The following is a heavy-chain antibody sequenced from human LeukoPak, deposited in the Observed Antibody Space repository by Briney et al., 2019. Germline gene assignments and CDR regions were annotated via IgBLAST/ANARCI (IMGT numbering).Heavy chain of an antibody. J-gene: IGHJ4*02. CDR3: ARVSWFSLDY. CDR1: GGSISSSSYY. V-gene: IGHV4-39*07. Sequence: PSETLSLTCTVSGGSISSSSYYWGWIRQPPGKGLEWIGSIYHSGSTYYNPSLKSRVTIAVETSKNQFSLKLSSVTAADKAVYYCARVSWFSLDYWGQGTLVTVSS. CDR2: IYHSGST. D-gene: IGHD2-15*01.